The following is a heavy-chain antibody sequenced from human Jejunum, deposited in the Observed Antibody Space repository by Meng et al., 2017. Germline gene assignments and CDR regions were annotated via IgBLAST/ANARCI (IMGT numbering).Heavy chain of an antibody. CDR3: AKAEEAVVVVSDLDY. Sequence: GESLKISCATSGFSIADNDMYWVRQAPGKGLEWVSLIRWDDDTTYHADSVKGRFTTSRDNNKKSVYLQMNALRPEDTAVYYCAKAEEAVVVVSDLDYWGQGTLVTVSS. J-gene: IGHJ4*02. V-gene: IGHV3-43D*03. CDR2: IRWDDDTT. CDR1: GFSIADND. D-gene: IGHD2-15*01.